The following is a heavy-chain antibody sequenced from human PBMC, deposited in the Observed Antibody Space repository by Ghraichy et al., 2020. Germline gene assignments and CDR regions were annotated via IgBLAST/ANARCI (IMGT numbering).Heavy chain of an antibody. Sequence: GGSLRLSCAASGFTFSSYAMTWVRQAPGKGLEWVSTIGGSGGTTYYADSVKGRFTISGDTSKNTLYLQMNSLRVEDTAIYYCTKERYCSTTSCFYSYYYYMDVWGKGTTVTVSS. V-gene: IGHV3-23*01. CDR3: TKERYCSTTSCFYSYYYYMDV. J-gene: IGHJ6*03. D-gene: IGHD2-2*01. CDR1: GFTFSSYA. CDR2: IGGSGGTT.